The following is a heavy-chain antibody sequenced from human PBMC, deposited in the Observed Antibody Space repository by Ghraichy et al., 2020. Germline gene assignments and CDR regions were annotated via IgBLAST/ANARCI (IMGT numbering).Heavy chain of an antibody. CDR2: IYYSGST. CDR3: ARQGSYYDFWSGYEPQFDY. D-gene: IGHD3-3*01. Sequence: SQTLSLTCTVSGGSISSSSYYWGWIRQPPGKGLEWIGSIYYSGSTYYNPSLKSRVTISVDTSKNQFSLKLSSVTAADTAVYYCARQGSYYDFWSGYEPQFDYWGQGILVTVSS. CDR1: GGSISSSSYY. V-gene: IGHV4-39*01. J-gene: IGHJ4*02.